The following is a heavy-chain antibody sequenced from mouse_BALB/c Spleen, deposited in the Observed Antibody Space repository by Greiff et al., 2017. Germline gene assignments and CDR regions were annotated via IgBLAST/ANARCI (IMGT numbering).Heavy chain of an antibody. CDR1: GYTFTDYY. J-gene: IGHJ4*01. Sequence: VQLQQSGAELARPGASVKLSCKASGYTFTDYYINWVKQRTGQGLEWIGEIYHGSGNTYYNEKFKGKATLTADKSSSTAYMQLSSLTSEDSAVYFCARAYYYGSSYRYAMDYWGQGTSVTVSS. CDR3: ARAYYYGSSYRYAMDY. D-gene: IGHD1-1*01. CDR2: IYHGSGNT. V-gene: IGHV1-77*01.